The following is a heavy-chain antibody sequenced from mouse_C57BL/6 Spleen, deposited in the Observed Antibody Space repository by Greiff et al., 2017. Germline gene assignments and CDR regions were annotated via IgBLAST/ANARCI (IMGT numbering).Heavy chain of an antibody. D-gene: IGHD1-1*01. J-gene: IGHJ2*01. V-gene: IGHV5-6*01. Sequence: EVMLVESGGDLVKPGGSLKLSCAASGFTFSSYGMSWVRQTPDKRLEWVATISSGGSYTYYPDSVKGRFTISRDNAKNTLYMQMSSLKSEDTAMYYCAREDYYGSSYDFDYWGQGTTLTVSS. CDR3: AREDYYGSSYDFDY. CDR2: ISSGGSYT. CDR1: GFTFSSYG.